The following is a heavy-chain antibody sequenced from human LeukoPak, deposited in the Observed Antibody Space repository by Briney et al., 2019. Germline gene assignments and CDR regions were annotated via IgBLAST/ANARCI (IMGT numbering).Heavy chain of an antibody. Sequence: GGSVRVSCAASGSTLSDYSMNWVGQAPGKGLEWISYIGIDSGNTNYADSVKGRFTISGDKAKNSLYLQMNSLRVEDTAVYYCARDYKYAFDNWGQGTLVTVSS. CDR3: ARDYKYAFDN. V-gene: IGHV3-48*01. J-gene: IGHJ4*02. CDR1: GSTLSDYS. CDR2: IGIDSGNT. D-gene: IGHD5-24*01.